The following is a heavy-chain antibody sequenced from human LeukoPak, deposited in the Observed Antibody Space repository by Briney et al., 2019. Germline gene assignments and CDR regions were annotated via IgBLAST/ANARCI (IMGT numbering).Heavy chain of an antibody. J-gene: IGHJ4*02. Sequence: GGSLRLSCAASGFTFSSYAMSWVRQAPGKGLEWVSSIRGSGDYTYFADSVKGRFTISRDNSKSTLFLQMNSLRVKDTAVYYCAKVLARGWPGDYFDYWGQGTLVTVSS. D-gene: IGHD6-19*01. V-gene: IGHV3-23*01. CDR3: AKVLARGWPGDYFDY. CDR1: GFTFSSYA. CDR2: IRGSGDYT.